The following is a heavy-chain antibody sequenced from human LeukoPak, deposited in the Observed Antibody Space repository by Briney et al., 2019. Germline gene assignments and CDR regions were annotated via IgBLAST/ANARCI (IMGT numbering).Heavy chain of an antibody. V-gene: IGHV1-18*01. D-gene: IGHD5-12*01. CDR3: ARDLKWLRPNWFDP. CDR1: GGTFSSYA. J-gene: IGHJ5*02. CDR2: ISAYNGNT. Sequence: ASVKVSCKASGGTFSSYAISWVRQAPGQGLEWMGWISAYNGNTNYAQKLQGRVTMTTDTSTSTAYMELRSLRSDDTAVYYCARDLKWLRPNWFDPWGQGTLVTVSS.